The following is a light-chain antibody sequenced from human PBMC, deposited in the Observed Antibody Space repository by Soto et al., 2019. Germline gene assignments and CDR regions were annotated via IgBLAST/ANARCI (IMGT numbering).Light chain of an antibody. CDR3: SSYTSSSTAV. CDR2: DVS. CDR1: SSDVGGYNY. V-gene: IGLV2-14*01. J-gene: IGLJ1*01. Sequence: QSALTQPASVSGSPGQSITISCTGTSSDVGGYNYVPWYQQHPGKAPKLMIYDVSNRPSGVSNRFSGSKSGNTASLTISGLQAEDEADYYCSSYTSSSTAVFGTGTKPTVL.